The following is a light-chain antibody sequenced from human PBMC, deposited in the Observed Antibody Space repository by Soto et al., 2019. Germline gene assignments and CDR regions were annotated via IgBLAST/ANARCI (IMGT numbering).Light chain of an antibody. CDR3: AAWDDSLSGPV. CDR2: RSY. CDR1: SSNMGTNS. V-gene: IGLV1-44*01. Sequence: QSVLTQPPSASGTPGQSVTISCSGGSSNMGTNSVSWYQHFPGTAPKLLIFRSYQRPSGVPDRFSGSKSGTSASLAIRGLQSEDEDDYYCAAWDDSLSGPVFGTGTKLTVL. J-gene: IGLJ1*01.